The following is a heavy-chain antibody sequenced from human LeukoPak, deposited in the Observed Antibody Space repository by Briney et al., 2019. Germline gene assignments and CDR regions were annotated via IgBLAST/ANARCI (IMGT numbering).Heavy chain of an antibody. D-gene: IGHD6-6*01. CDR1: GFTFSTYA. Sequence: GGSLRLSCAASGFTFSTYAMHWVRQAPGKGLECVSFMRYDGSNKYYADSVKGRFTISRDNAKNSLYLQMNSLRAEDTAVYYCARGDSSSSQDMDVWGKGTTVTVSS. J-gene: IGHJ6*03. V-gene: IGHV3-30*02. CDR2: MRYDGSNK. CDR3: ARGDSSSSQDMDV.